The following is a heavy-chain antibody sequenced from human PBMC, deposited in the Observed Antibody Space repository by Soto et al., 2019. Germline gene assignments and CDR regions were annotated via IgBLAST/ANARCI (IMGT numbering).Heavy chain of an antibody. Sequence: QVQLQESGPGLVEPSQTLSLTCTVSGGPVSGDDYYWSWIRQPPGKGLEWIGSYYYSGTTYYNPSLKSRVTISVDTSKSHFSLTMSSVTAADTAVYFCAQRSGFYTGIDFWGQGTLVTVSS. CDR3: AQRSGFYTGIDF. D-gene: IGHD3-3*01. CDR2: YYYSGTT. V-gene: IGHV4-30-4*01. J-gene: IGHJ4*02. CDR1: GGPVSGDDYY.